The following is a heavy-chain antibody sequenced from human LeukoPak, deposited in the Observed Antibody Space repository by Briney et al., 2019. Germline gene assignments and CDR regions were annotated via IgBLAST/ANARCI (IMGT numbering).Heavy chain of an antibody. CDR2: TRYDGSNK. CDR3: AKDFPNSSGWSDAFDI. Sequence: GGSLRLSCAASGYTFRSYGMHWVRQAPGKGLEWVAFTRYDGSNKYYADSVKGRFTISRDNSKNTLYLQMNSLRAEDTAVYYCAKDFPNSSGWSDAFDIWGQGTMVTVSS. D-gene: IGHD6-19*01. V-gene: IGHV3-30*02. CDR1: GYTFRSYG. J-gene: IGHJ3*02.